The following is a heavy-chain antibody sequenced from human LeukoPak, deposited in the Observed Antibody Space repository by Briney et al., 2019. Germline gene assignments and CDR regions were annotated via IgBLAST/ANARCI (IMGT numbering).Heavy chain of an antibody. Sequence: ASVKVSCKASGXXXXXXXXXXXXXXXXXGLEWMGIINPSGGSTSYAQKFQGRVTMTRDTSTSTVYMELSSLRSEDTAVYYCARAVPFDYWGQGTLVTVSS. CDR1: GXXXXXXX. CDR2: INPSGGST. V-gene: IGHV1-46*01. CDR3: ARAVPFDY. J-gene: IGHJ4*02.